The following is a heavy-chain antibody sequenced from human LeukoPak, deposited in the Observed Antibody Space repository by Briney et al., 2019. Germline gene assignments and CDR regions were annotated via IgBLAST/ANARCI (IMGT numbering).Heavy chain of an antibody. J-gene: IGHJ4*02. CDR2: SGTDGDT. D-gene: IGHD6-13*01. V-gene: IGHV3-23*01. Sequence: GGSLRLSCAASGFTFSSSAMNRVRQAPGKGLEWVSASGTDGDTYYAASVKGRFTISRDNSKNTLYLQMTSLRAEDTAIYYCVKKTPGTHPFDYWGQGTLVTVSP. CDR1: GFTFSSSA. CDR3: VKKTPGTHPFDY.